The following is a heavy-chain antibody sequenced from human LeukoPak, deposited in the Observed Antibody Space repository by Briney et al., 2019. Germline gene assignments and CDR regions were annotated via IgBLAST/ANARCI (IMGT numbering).Heavy chain of an antibody. Sequence: GGSLRLSCAASGFTFSSYWMHWVRQAPGKGLVWVSRINSDGSSTRYADSVKGRFTISRDNAKNTVSLEMNSLRAGDTAVYYCARDNWNDGDAFDIWGQGTMVTVSS. V-gene: IGHV3-74*01. D-gene: IGHD1-20*01. CDR3: ARDNWNDGDAFDI. J-gene: IGHJ3*02. CDR1: GFTFSSYW. CDR2: INSDGSST.